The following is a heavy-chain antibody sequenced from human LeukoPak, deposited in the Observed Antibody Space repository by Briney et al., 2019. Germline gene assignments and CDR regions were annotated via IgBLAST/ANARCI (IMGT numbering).Heavy chain of an antibody. V-gene: IGHV3-30*04. D-gene: IGHD3-10*01. CDR2: ISYDGSNK. J-gene: IGHJ4*02. CDR3: ARVGMVRGVIINGYFDY. Sequence: GSLRLSCAASGFTFSSYAMHWVRQAPGKGLEGVAGISYDGSNKYYADSVKGRFTISRDNSKNTLYLQMNSLRAEDTAVYYCARVGMVRGVIINGYFDYWGQGTLVTVSS. CDR1: GFTFSSYA.